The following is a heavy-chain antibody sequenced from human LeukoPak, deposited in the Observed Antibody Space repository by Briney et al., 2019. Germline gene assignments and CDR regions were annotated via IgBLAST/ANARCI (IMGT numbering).Heavy chain of an antibody. CDR1: GGSISSYY. CDR3: SRLSDYYDSSGYYYYYFDY. V-gene: IGHV4-4*09. CDR2: IYTNWST. J-gene: IGHJ4*02. D-gene: IGHD3-22*01. Sequence: SETLSLTCTVSGGSISSYYCNWIRQPPAQGMERNGYIYTNWSTNYNPSLKSRVTISVNTAKNQFPLKLSSVTAADTAVYYCSRLSDYYDSSGYYYYYFDYWGQGTLVTVSS.